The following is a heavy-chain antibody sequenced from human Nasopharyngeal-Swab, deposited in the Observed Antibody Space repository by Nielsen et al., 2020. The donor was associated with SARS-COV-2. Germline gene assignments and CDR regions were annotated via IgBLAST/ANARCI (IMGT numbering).Heavy chain of an antibody. CDR2: INTDGSST. Sequence: GESLKISCAASGFTFSSYWMHWVRHAPGKGLVWVSRINTDGSSTSFADSVKGRFTVSSDNAKNTLYLQMNSLRAEDTAVYYCAFKSRNSSGGFDDWGQRTTVTCSS. D-gene: IGHD2-15*01. CDR3: AFKSRNSSGGFDD. CDR1: GFTFSSYW. V-gene: IGHV3-74*01. J-gene: IGHJ6*02.